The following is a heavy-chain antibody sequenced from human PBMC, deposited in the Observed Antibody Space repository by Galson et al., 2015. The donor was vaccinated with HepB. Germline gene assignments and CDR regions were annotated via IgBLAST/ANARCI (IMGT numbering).Heavy chain of an antibody. J-gene: IGHJ5*02. D-gene: IGHD1-20*01. CDR2: ISSSSTI. Sequence: SLRLSCAASGFTFSSYSMNWVRQAPGKGLEWVSYISSSSTIYYADSVKGRFTISRDNAKSSLYLQMNSLRDEDTAVYYCARDRSRYNWNPQGGAWFDPWGQGTLVTVSS. CDR3: ARDRSRYNWNPQGGAWFDP. V-gene: IGHV3-48*02. CDR1: GFTFSSYS.